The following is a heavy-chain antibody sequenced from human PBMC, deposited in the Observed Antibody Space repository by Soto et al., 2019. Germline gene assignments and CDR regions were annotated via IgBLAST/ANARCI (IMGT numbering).Heavy chain of an antibody. D-gene: IGHD3-3*01. Sequence: EVQLVESGGGLVKPGGSLRLSCAASGFTFSSYSMNWVRQAPGKGLEWVSSISSSSSYIYYADSVKGRFTISRDNAKNAVYLQMNSLRAEDTAVYYCARAYYDFWSCYYTYNWLDHWGQGTLVTVSS. J-gene: IGHJ5*02. CDR3: ARAYYDFWSCYYTYNWLDH. V-gene: IGHV3-21*01. CDR2: ISSSSSYI. CDR1: GFTFSSYS.